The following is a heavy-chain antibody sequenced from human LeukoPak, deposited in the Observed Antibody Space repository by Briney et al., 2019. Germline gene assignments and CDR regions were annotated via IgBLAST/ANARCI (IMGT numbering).Heavy chain of an antibody. J-gene: IGHJ4*02. Sequence: PSETLSLTCTVSGGSISSYYWSWIRQPPGKGLEWIGYIYYSGSTNYNPSLKSRVTISVDTSKNQFSLKLSSVTAADTAVYYCARDFRRQYYDSSGPLDYWGQGTLVTVSS. V-gene: IGHV4-59*01. CDR2: IYYSGST. CDR1: GGSISSYY. D-gene: IGHD3-22*01. CDR3: ARDFRRQYYDSSGPLDY.